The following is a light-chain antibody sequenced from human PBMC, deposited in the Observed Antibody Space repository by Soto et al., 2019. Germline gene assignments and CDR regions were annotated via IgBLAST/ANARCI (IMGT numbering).Light chain of an antibody. CDR3: QQYGSSPWT. CDR1: QSVSSNY. CDR2: GAS. V-gene: IGKV3-20*01. Sequence: ESVVTQSPGTLSLSPGERATISCRASQSVSSNYLAWYQQKPGQAPRPLIYGASSRATGIPDRFSGSGAGTDFTLTISRLEPEDFAVYYCQQYGSSPWTFGQGTKGEIK. J-gene: IGKJ1*01.